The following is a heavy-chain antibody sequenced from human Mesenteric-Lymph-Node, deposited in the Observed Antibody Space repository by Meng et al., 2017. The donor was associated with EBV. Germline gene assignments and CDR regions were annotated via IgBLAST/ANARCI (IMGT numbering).Heavy chain of an antibody. CDR3: AREGPYSSGWRNWFDP. V-gene: IGHV3-30*03. CDR1: GFTFIGYG. Sequence: QVQLVESGGGVVPRGKSRTLSFAGSGFTFIGYGMHWVRQAPGKGLEWVAVISYDGSNKYYADSVKGRFTISRDNSQNTLYLQMNSLRVDDTAVYYCAREGPYSSGWRNWFDPWGQGTLVTVAS. J-gene: IGHJ5*02. CDR2: ISYDGSNK. D-gene: IGHD6-19*01.